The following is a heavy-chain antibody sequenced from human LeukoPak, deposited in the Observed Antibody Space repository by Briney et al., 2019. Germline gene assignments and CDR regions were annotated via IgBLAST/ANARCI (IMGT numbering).Heavy chain of an antibody. CDR3: AREPTYDFWSGYYTGIDY. V-gene: IGHV4-61*02. CDR1: GGSISSGSYY. J-gene: IGHJ4*02. CDR2: IYTSGST. Sequence: KPSETLSLTCTVPGGSISSGSYYWSWIRQPAGKGLEWIGRIYTSGSTNYNPSLKSRVTISVDTSKNQFSLKLSSVTAADTAVYYCAREPTYDFWSGYYTGIDYWGQGTLVTVSS. D-gene: IGHD3-3*01.